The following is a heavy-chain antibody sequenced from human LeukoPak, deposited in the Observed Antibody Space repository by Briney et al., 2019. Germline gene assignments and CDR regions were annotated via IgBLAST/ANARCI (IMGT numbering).Heavy chain of an antibody. Sequence: GGSLRLSCAASGFTFSSYAMSWVRQAPGKGLECISGFSGSGGSTYYADSVKGRFTISRDNSKNTLYLQMNSLRAEDTAVYYCARAMSIAARLQTIFDYWGQGTLVTVSS. CDR2: FSGSGGST. CDR1: GFTFSSYA. CDR3: ARAMSIAARLQTIFDY. V-gene: IGHV3-23*01. J-gene: IGHJ4*02. D-gene: IGHD6-6*01.